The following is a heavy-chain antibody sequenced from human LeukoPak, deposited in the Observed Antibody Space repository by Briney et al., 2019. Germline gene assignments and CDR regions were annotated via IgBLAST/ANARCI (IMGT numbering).Heavy chain of an antibody. CDR3: AREDRSYDILTGYYPGGWFDP. J-gene: IGHJ5*02. V-gene: IGHV4-59*01. CDR2: IYYSGST. Sequence: SETLSLTCTVSGGSISSYYWSWIRQPPGKGLEWIGYIYYSGSTNYNPSLKSRVTISVDTSKNQFSLKLSSVTAADTAVYYCAREDRSYDILTGYYPGGWFDPWGQGTLVTVSS. CDR1: GGSISSYY. D-gene: IGHD3-9*01.